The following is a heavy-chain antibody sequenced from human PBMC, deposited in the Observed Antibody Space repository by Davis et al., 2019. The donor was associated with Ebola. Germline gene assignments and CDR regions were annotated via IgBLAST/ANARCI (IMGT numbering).Heavy chain of an antibody. D-gene: IGHD2-2*01. CDR3: TSTPPTLWDY. J-gene: IGHJ4*01. CDR2: IKSKTDGETI. V-gene: IGHV3-15*07. Sequence: PGGSLRLSCAASGFTFSNAWMNWVRQAPGKGLEWVGRIKSKTDGETIDFAAPVKGRFTISRDDSKNTAYLQMNSLKTEDTAVYYCTSTPPTLWDYWGQGTLVTVSS. CDR1: GFTFSNAW.